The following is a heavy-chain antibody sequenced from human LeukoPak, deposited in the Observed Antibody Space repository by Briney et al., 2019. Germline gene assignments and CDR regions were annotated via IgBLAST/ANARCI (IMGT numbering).Heavy chain of an antibody. D-gene: IGHD1-26*01. CDR2: MNSDGRSR. CDR1: GFTLSSYW. V-gene: IGHV3-74*01. Sequence: GGSLRLSCAVSGFTLSSYWMHWVRQAPGKGLVWVSRMNSDGRSRTYADSVKGRFTISRDNAKNTLYLQMNSLRGEDTAVYYCARVRELPKSHDAFDIWGQGTMVTVSS. J-gene: IGHJ3*02. CDR3: ARVRELPKSHDAFDI.